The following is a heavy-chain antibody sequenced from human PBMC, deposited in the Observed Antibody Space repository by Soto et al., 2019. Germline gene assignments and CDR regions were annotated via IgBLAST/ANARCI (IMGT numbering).Heavy chain of an antibody. V-gene: IGHV1-18*04. CDR3: ARRHLATRAFDI. Sequence: ASVKVSCKASGYTFTSYGISWVRQAPGQGLEWMGWISAYNGNTNYAQKLQGRVTMTTDTSTSTAYMELRRLRSDDTAVYYCARRHLATRAFDIWGQGTMVTVSS. CDR1: GYTFTSYG. J-gene: IGHJ3*02. CDR2: ISAYNGNT.